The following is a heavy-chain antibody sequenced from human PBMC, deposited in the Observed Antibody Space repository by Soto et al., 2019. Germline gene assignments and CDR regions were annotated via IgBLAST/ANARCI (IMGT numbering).Heavy chain of an antibody. D-gene: IGHD3-22*01. J-gene: IGHJ3*01. CDR2: ISFDGKNK. V-gene: IGHV3-30*04. CDR3: ASWDDSSGYYDGFEV. Sequence: QAQLVESGGGVVQPGRSLSLSCAASGFTFTSYAMHWVRQAPGKGLEWLTLISFDGKNKNYADSVKGRFTISSDNSKNTLFLQMDSLRAEDTAVYFCASWDDSSGYYDGFEVRGQGTLVTVSS. CDR1: GFTFTSYA.